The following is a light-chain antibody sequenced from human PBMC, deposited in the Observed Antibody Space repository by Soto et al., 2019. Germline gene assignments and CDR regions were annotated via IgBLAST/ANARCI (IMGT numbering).Light chain of an antibody. CDR3: QSYDPTLRTSL. CDR2: SNN. V-gene: IGLV1-47*02. Sequence: QSVLTQPPSASGTPGQRVTISCSGSSSNIGSNYVYWYQQLPGTAPKLLIYSNNNRPSGVPDRFSGSKSGTSASLAIAGLQAEDEADYYCQSYDPTLRTSLFGGGTKLTVL. CDR1: SSNIGSNY. J-gene: IGLJ2*01.